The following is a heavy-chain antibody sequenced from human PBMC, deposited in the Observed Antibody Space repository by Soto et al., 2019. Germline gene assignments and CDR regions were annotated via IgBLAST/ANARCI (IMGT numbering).Heavy chain of an antibody. CDR3: ARSVCP. D-gene: IGHD2-8*01. CDR1: GGSISSGGYY. V-gene: IGHV4-31*03. Sequence: QVQLQESGPGLVKPSQTLSLTCTVSGGSISSGGYYWNWIRQHPGKGLEWIGYIYYIGSTYYNPALKSGVTISLDTSKNQFSLRLSSVTAADTAVYYCARSVCPWGQGTLVTVSS. J-gene: IGHJ5*02. CDR2: IYYIGST.